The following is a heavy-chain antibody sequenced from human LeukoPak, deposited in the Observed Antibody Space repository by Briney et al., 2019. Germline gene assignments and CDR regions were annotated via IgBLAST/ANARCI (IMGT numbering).Heavy chain of an antibody. Sequence: GGSLRLSCAVSGFSVDTKYMSWVRQAPGKGLECVSILYSDNRTDYADSVKGRFTISRHISGNTVYLQMNSLRTEDTAMYYCARDVGADWFDPWGQGTLVTVSS. V-gene: IGHV3-53*04. CDR1: GFSVDTKY. J-gene: IGHJ5*02. CDR3: ARDVGADWFDP. CDR2: LYSDNRT. D-gene: IGHD4/OR15-4a*01.